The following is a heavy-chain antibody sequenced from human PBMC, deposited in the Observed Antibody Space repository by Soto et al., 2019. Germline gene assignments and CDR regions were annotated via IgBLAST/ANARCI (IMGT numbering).Heavy chain of an antibody. Sequence: ASVKVSCKASGYTFTSYGISWVRQAPGQGHEWMGWISAYNGNTNYAQKLQGRVTMTTDTSTSTAYMELRSLRSDDTAVYYCARSVLLLLWFGELSYYFDYWGQGTLVNVSS. CDR3: ARSVLLLLWFGELSYYFDY. V-gene: IGHV1-18*01. J-gene: IGHJ4*02. D-gene: IGHD3-10*01. CDR1: GYTFTSYG. CDR2: ISAYNGNT.